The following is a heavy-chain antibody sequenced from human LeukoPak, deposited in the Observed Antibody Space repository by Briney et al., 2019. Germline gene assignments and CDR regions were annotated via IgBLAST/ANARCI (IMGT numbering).Heavy chain of an antibody. CDR2: INHSGST. V-gene: IGHV4-34*01. J-gene: IGHJ3*02. Sequence: SETLSLTCAVYGGSFSGYYWSWIRQPPRQGLEWIGEINHSGSTNYNPSLKSRVTISVDTSKNQFSLKLSSVTAADTAVYYCARGCHYYDSRDRAFDIWGQGTMVTVSS. CDR1: GGSFSGYY. D-gene: IGHD3-22*01. CDR3: ARGCHYYDSRDRAFDI.